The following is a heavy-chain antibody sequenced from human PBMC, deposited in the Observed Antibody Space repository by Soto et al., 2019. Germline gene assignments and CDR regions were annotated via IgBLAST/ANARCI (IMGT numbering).Heavy chain of an antibody. J-gene: IGHJ3*02. CDR1: GGSISSSSYY. CDR3: ARRPLHVVVPADHPPDFDI. CDR2: IYYSGST. Sequence: QLQLQESGPGLVKPSETLSLTCTVSGGSISSSSYYWGWIRQPPGKGLEWIGSIYYSGSTYYNPAHQTRNTITLDTSKNHFSLKLISVPAADTAVYYCARRPLHVVVPADHPPDFDIWGQGTMVTVSS. D-gene: IGHD2-2*01. V-gene: IGHV4-39*02.